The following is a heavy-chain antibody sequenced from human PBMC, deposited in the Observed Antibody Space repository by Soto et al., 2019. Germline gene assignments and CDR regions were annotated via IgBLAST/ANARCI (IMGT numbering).Heavy chain of an antibody. Sequence: PGGSLRLSCAASGFTFNYYWIHWVRQAPGKGLEWVAVISYDGSNKYYADSVKGRFTISRDNSKNTLYLQMNSLRAEDTDVYYCARDQVGATDYWGQGTLVTVSS. D-gene: IGHD1-26*01. V-gene: IGHV3-30-3*01. CDR1: GFTFNYYW. CDR2: ISYDGSNK. CDR3: ARDQVGATDY. J-gene: IGHJ4*02.